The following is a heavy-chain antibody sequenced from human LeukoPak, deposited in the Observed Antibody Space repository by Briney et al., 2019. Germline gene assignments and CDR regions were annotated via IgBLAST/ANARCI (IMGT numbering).Heavy chain of an antibody. CDR2: IKQDGSEK. Sequence: GGSLRLSCAASGFTFNSYWVSWVRQAPGKGLEWVANIKQDGSEKYYVDSVKGRFTISRDNAKNSLYLQMNSLRAEDTAVYYCARYGYSSTWYVFDYFDYWGQGTLVTVSS. CDR3: ARYGYSSTWYVFDYFDY. CDR1: GFTFNSYW. D-gene: IGHD6-13*01. J-gene: IGHJ4*02. V-gene: IGHV3-7*01.